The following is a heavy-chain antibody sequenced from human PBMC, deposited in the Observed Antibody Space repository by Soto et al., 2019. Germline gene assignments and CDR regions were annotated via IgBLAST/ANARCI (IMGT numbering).Heavy chain of an antibody. V-gene: IGHV4-59*01. D-gene: IGHD4-17*01. CDR2: IYYSGSI. Sequence: SETLSLTCTVSGGSISSYYWSWIRQPPGKGLEWIGYIYYSGSINYNPSLKSRVTISVDTSKNQFSLKLSSVTAADTAVYYCARATTVTTSYDYWGQGTLVTVSS. CDR1: GGSISSYY. J-gene: IGHJ4*02. CDR3: ARATTVTTSYDY.